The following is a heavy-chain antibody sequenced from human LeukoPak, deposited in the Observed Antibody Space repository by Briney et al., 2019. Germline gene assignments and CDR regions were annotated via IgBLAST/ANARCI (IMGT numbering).Heavy chain of an antibody. CDR2: IYYSGST. CDR1: GGSISSSSYY. CDR3: AGTYSSGWSALDY. Sequence: SETLSLTCTVSGGSISSSSYYWSWIRQPPGKGLEWIGYIYYSGSTNYNPSLKSRVTISVDTSKNQFSLKLSSVTAADTAVYYCAGTYSSGWSALDYWGQGTLVTVSS. V-gene: IGHV4-61*01. J-gene: IGHJ4*02. D-gene: IGHD6-19*01.